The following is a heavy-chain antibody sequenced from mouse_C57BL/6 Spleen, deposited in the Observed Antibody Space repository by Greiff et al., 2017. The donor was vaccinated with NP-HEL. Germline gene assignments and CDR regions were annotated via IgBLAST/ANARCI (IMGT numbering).Heavy chain of an antibody. CDR1: GYTFTGHW. CDR3: ALNCDYAMDY. V-gene: IGHV1-9*01. J-gene: IGHJ4*01. CDR2: ILPGSGST. Sequence: VQLQQSGAELMKPGASVKLSCKATGYTFTGHWIEWVKQRPGHGLEWIGEILPGSGSTNYTEKFKGKATFTADTSSHTAYMQLSSLTTEDSAIYDSALNCDYAMDYWGQGTSVTVSS. D-gene: IGHD4-1*01.